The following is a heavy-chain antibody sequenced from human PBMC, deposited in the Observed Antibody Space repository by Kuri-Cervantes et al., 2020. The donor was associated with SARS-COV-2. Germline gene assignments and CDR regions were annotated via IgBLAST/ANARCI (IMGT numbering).Heavy chain of an antibody. V-gene: IGHV3-33*01. CDR3: ARVVVATYGMDV. Sequence: GESLKISCAASGFTFSSYGMHWVRQAPGKGLEWVAVIWYDGSNKYYADSVKGRFTISRDNSKNTLYLQMNSLRAEDTAVYYCARVVVATYGMDVWGQGTMVTVSS. CDR2: IWYDGSNK. J-gene: IGHJ6*02. D-gene: IGHD2-15*01. CDR1: GFTFSSYG.